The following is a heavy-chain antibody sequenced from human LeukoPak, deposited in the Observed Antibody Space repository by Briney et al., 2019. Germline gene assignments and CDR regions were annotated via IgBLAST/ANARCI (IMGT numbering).Heavy chain of an antibody. J-gene: IGHJ4*02. CDR3: ARGKHYGIDY. CDR2: ISSSSSYI. D-gene: IGHD4-17*01. Sequence: GGSLRLSCAASGFTFSSYSMNWVRQAPGKGLEWVSSISSSSSYIYYGDSVKGRFTISRDNAKNSLYLQMNSLRAEDTAVYYCARGKHYGIDYWGQGTLVTASS. V-gene: IGHV3-21*01. CDR1: GFTFSSYS.